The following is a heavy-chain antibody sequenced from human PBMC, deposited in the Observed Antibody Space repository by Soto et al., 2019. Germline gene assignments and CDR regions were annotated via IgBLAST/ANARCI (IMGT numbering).Heavy chain of an antibody. CDR1: GGSFSGYY. V-gene: IGHV4-34*01. Sequence: QVQLQQWGAGLLKPSETLSLTCAVYGGSFSGYYWSWIRQPPGKGLEWIGEINHSGSTNYNPSLKRRVTISVDTSKNQFSLKLSSVTAADTAVYYCARDLTMDSSGYYYYYGMDVWGQGTTVTVSS. CDR3: ARDLTMDSSGYYYYYGMDV. J-gene: IGHJ6*02. D-gene: IGHD3-10*01. CDR2: INHSGST.